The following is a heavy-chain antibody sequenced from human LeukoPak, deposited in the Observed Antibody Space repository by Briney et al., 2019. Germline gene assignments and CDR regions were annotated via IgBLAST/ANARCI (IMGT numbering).Heavy chain of an antibody. CDR3: VKDQDSGAYSRFDY. J-gene: IGHJ4*02. D-gene: IGHD3-22*01. CDR2: ISGSGGST. CDR1: GFTFSSYA. Sequence: GGSLRLSCAASGFTFSSYAMHWVPQAPGKGLEWVSSISGSGGSTYYTDSVKGRFTISRDNSKNTLYLQMNSLRAEDTAVYYCVKDQDSGAYSRFDYWGQGTLVTVSS. V-gene: IGHV3-23*01.